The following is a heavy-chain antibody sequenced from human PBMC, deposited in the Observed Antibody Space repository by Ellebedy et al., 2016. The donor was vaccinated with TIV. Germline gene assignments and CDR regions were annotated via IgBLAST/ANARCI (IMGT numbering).Heavy chain of an antibody. V-gene: IGHV3-74*01. CDR1: GFTFSSHA. Sequence: GGSLRLXXAASGFTFSSHAMHWVRQAPGEGLVWVSRISVDGRSTTYAESVKGRFTFSRDNAKNTLYLQMDSLRAEDTAVYYCARASHRITTFGVVIPFDSWGQGALVTVSS. CDR2: ISVDGRST. J-gene: IGHJ4*02. CDR3: ARASHRITTFGVVIPFDS. D-gene: IGHD3-3*01.